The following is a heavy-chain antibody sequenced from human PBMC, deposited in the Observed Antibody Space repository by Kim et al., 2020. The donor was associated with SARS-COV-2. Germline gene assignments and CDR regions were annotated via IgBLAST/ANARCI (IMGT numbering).Heavy chain of an antibody. J-gene: IGHJ6*02. V-gene: IGHV3-23*01. Sequence: YADSVKGRFTISRDNSKNTLYLQMNSLRAEDTAVYYCAKGRGDPYYYGMDVWGQGATVSVSS. CDR3: AKGRGDPYYYGMDV. D-gene: IGHD2-21*02.